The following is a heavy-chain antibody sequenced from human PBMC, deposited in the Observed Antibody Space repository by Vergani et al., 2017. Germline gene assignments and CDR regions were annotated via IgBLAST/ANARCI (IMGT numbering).Heavy chain of an antibody. V-gene: IGHV4-59*11. CDR2: IYYSGST. CDR3: AREVWGNDYYYYYMDV. J-gene: IGHJ6*03. CDR1: GGSISSHY. D-gene: IGHD3-16*01. Sequence: QVQLQESGPGLVKPSETLSLTCTVPGGSISSHYWSWIRQPPGKGLEWIGYIYYSGSTNYNPSLKSRVTISVDTSKNQFSLKLSSVTAADTAVYYCAREVWGNDYYYYYMDVWGKGTTVTVSS.